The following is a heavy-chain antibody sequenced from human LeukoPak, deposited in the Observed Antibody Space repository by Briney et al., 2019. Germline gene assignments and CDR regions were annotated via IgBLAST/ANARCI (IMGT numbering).Heavy chain of an antibody. D-gene: IGHD4-17*01. J-gene: IGHJ4*02. CDR3: AKDRTVTTFYFDY. V-gene: IGHV3-30*18. CDR1: GFTFSSYG. Sequence: PGRSLRLSCAASGFTFSSYGMHWVRQAPGKGLEWVAVISYDGSNKYYADSVKGRFTISRDNSKNTLYLQMNSLRAEDTAVYYCAKDRTVTTFYFDYWGQGTLVTVSS. CDR2: ISYDGSNK.